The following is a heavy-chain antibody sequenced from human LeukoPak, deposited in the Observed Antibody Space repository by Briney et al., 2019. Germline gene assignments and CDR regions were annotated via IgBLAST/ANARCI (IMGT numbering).Heavy chain of an antibody. CDR1: GDSISSSSSY. CDR2: IYYSGST. Sequence: SETLSLTCTVSGDSISSSSSYWGWIRQPPGEGLEWIGSIYYSGSTYYNPSLKSRVTISVDTSKNQFSLKLSSVTAADTAVYYCARSRDSGSIPNWFDPWGQGTLVTVSS. CDR3: ARSRDSGSIPNWFDP. D-gene: IGHD1-26*01. V-gene: IGHV4-39*07. J-gene: IGHJ5*02.